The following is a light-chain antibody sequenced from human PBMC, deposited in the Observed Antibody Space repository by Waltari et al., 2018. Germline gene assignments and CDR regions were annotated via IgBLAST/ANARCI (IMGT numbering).Light chain of an antibody. CDR1: QSLVHSDGNTS. V-gene: IGKV2-30*02. CDR2: KIS. Sequence: DVVLTLSPLSLSVTLGLTASIPCSPSQSLVHSDGNTSLNWFHQKPGQSPRRLIYKISNRDYGVPYRFSGSGSGTDFTLKITRVEAEDFGVYYCMQAAHWPKTFGQGTKVEIK. J-gene: IGKJ1*01. CDR3: MQAAHWPKT.